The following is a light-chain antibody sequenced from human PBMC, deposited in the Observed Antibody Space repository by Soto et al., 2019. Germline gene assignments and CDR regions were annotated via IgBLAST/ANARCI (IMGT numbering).Light chain of an antibody. V-gene: IGKV1-39*01. CDR3: QQSYTTPLT. CDR1: QGITTH. Sequence: DIQMPQSPSSLSASVGDRVTITCRASQGITTHINWFQQKAGKAPNLLISAASSLQSGVPSRFSGSGSGRDFTLTITSLQPEDSATYYCQQSYTTPLTFGGGTKVDIK. J-gene: IGKJ4*01. CDR2: AAS.